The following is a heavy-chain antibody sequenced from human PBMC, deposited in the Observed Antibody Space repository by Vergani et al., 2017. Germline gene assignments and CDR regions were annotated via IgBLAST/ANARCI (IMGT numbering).Heavy chain of an antibody. CDR2: INHSGST. CDR3: ARGLRTRPVDY. V-gene: IGHV4-39*01. J-gene: IGHJ4*02. CDR1: GGSISSSSYY. D-gene: IGHD6-6*01. Sequence: QLQLQESGPGLVKPSETLSLTCTVSGGSISSSSYYWSWIRQPPGKGLEWIGEINHSGSTNYNPSLKSRVTISVDTSKNQFSLKLSSVTAADTAVYYCARGLRTRPVDYWGQGTLVTVSS.